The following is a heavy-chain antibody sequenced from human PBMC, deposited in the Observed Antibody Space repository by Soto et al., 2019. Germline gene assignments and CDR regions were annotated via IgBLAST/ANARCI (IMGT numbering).Heavy chain of an antibody. Sequence: GGSLRLSCEVSGFTYITAWMHWVRQAPGKGLVWVSSINRDGSVTNYADSVKGRFTISRDSAEKTLYLQINSLRADDTGVYYCARADIVVGTYMRIWGQGTTVTVS. CDR2: INRDGSVT. CDR3: ARADIVVGTYMRI. V-gene: IGHV3-74*01. J-gene: IGHJ6*02. CDR1: GFTYITAW. D-gene: IGHD2-2*01.